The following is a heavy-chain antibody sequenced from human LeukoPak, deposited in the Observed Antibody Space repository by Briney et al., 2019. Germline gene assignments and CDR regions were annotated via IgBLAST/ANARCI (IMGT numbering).Heavy chain of an antibody. D-gene: IGHD3-10*01. CDR2: IYYSGST. CDR1: GGSISSSSYY. V-gene: IGHV4-39*07. Sequence: SETLSLTCTVSGGSISSSSYYWGWIRQPPGKGLEWIGSIYYSGSTYYNPSLKSRVTISVDTSKNQLSLKLSSVTAADTAVYYCARDYYGSGSYYNAGPYNWFDPWGQGTLVTVSS. CDR3: ARDYYGSGSYYNAGPYNWFDP. J-gene: IGHJ5*02.